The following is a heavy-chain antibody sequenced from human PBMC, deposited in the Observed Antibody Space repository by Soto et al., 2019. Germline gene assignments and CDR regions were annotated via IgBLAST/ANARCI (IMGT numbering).Heavy chain of an antibody. CDR3: TGLGGGSYSPGSAGY. CDR1: GFTFSGSA. D-gene: IGHD1-26*01. V-gene: IGHV3-73*02. Sequence: EVQLVESGGGLVQPGGSLKLSCAASGFTFSGSAMHWVRQASGKGLEWVGRIRSKANSYATAYAASVKGRFTISRDDSKNTAYLQMNSLTTEATAVYYCTGLGGGSYSPGSAGYWGQGTLVTVSS. J-gene: IGHJ4*02. CDR2: IRSKANSYAT.